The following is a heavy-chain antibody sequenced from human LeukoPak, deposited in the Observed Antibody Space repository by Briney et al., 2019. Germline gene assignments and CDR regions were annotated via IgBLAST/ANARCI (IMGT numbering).Heavy chain of an antibody. Sequence: PGGSLRLSCATSGFPFSAYDMHWVRQAPGKGLEWVSAFGSAGDTYYPGAVKGRFTISRDYATDSLYLQMNSLRAGDTAVHFCVRGALPGDNWYFDLWGRGTLVTVSS. CDR2: FGSAGDT. CDR3: VRGALPGDNWYFDL. CDR1: GFPFSAYD. V-gene: IGHV3-13*01. J-gene: IGHJ2*01.